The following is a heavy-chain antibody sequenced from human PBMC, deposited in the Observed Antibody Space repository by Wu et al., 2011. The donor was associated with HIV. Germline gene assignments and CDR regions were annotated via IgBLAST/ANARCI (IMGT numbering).Heavy chain of an antibody. CDR2: FDPEDGET. CDR3: ATAGHGSGYYYYYYYMDV. J-gene: IGHJ6*03. CDR1: GYTLTELS. Sequence: QVQLVQSGAEVKKPGASVKVSCKVSGYTLTELSMHWVRQAPGKGLEWMGGFDPEDGETIYAQKFQGRVTMTEDTSTDTAYMELSSLRSEDTAVYYCATAGHGSGYYYYYYYMDVWGKGTTVTVSS. D-gene: IGHD5-18*01. V-gene: IGHV1-24*01.